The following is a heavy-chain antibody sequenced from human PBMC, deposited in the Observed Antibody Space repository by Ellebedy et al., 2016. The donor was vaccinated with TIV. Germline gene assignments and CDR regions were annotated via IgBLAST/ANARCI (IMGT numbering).Heavy chain of an antibody. CDR2: IYQDGGVQ. J-gene: IGHJ5*02. CDR1: GFRFRSYW. D-gene: IGHD3-16*01. Sequence: GESLKISCAASGFRFRSYWMSWVRQAPGKGLERVANIYQDGGVQYYVDSVKGRFTISRDNADNSLFLQMNSLRAEDTAVYYCARRGSYGDYAVQINSWFDTWGRGTLVAVSS. CDR3: ARRGSYGDYAVQINSWFDT. V-gene: IGHV3-7*01.